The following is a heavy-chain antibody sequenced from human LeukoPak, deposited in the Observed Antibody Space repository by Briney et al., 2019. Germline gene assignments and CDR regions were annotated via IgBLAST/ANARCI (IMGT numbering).Heavy chain of an antibody. D-gene: IGHD2-2*01. CDR3: ARDYCTTTRCYPNYFDY. J-gene: IGHJ4*02. Sequence: SETLSLTCTVSGASVSSSNYYWSWIRQPPGKGLEWVRSIYYSGSTNYNPSLKSRVTISVDTSKNQFSLKLSSVTAADTAVYYCARDYCTTTRCYPNYFDYWGQGTLVTVSS. V-gene: IGHV4-61*01. CDR1: GASVSSSNYY. CDR2: IYYSGST.